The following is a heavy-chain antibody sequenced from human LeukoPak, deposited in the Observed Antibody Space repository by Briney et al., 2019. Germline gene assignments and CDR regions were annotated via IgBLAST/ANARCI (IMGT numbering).Heavy chain of an antibody. CDR1: GGSISSSSYY. J-gene: IGHJ4*02. CDR2: IYYSGST. V-gene: IGHV4-39*07. CDR3: ASMVRGVELHFDY. D-gene: IGHD3-10*01. Sequence: SETLSLTCTVSGGSISSSSYYWGWIRQPPGKGLEWIGSIYYSGSTYYNPSLKSRVTISVDTSKNQFSLKLSSVTAADTAVYYCASMVRGVELHFDYWGQGTLVTVSS.